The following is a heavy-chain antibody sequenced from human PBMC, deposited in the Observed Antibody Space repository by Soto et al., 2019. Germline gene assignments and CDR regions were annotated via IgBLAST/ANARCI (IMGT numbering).Heavy chain of an antibody. CDR1: GGSFSGYY. V-gene: IGHV4-34*01. D-gene: IGHD5-12*01. J-gene: IGHJ4*02. CDR3: AEMATISGLVFDY. CDR2: IKHSGST. Sequence: QVQLQQWGAGLLKPSETLSLTCAVYGGSFSGYYWSWIRQPPGKGLEWIGEIKHSGSTNYNPSLKSRVTISVDTSKNQFSLKLSSVTAADTAVYYCAEMATISGLVFDYWGQGTLVTVSS.